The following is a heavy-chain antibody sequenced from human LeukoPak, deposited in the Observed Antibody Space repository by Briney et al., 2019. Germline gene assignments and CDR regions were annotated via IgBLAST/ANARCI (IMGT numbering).Heavy chain of an antibody. CDR3: ATPLDYYDSSGYHQGGD. D-gene: IGHD3-22*01. J-gene: IGHJ4*02. V-gene: IGHV3-7*03. CDR2: IKQDGSKK. CDR1: GFTFSSYW. Sequence: GGSLRLSCAASGFTFSSYWMSWVRQAPGKGLEWVANIKQDGSKKNYVDSVKGRFTISRDNAKNSLYLQMNSLRAEDTAVYYCATPLDYYDSSGYHQGGDWGQGTLVTVSS.